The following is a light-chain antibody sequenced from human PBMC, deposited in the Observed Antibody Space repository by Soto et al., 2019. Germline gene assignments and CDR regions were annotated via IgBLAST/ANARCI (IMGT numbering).Light chain of an antibody. V-gene: IGKV1-5*03. J-gene: IGKJ1*01. Sequence: DIRITQSPSTLSAPVGDRVTIPCRASQSISSWLAWYQQKLGKAPKLLIYKASTLESGVPSRFSGSGSGTEFTLTISSLQPDDFATYYCHQYNSYTWTFGQGAKVDIK. CDR2: KAS. CDR1: QSISSW. CDR3: HQYNSYTWT.